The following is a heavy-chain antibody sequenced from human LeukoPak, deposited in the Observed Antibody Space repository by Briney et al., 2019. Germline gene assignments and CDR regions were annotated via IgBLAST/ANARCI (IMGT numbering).Heavy chain of an antibody. D-gene: IGHD5-24*01. V-gene: IGHV3-23*01. CDR2: ISSNGGST. CDR3: AKASKMDTILPPFDY. Sequence: GGSLRLSCAASGFTFSSYAMSWVRQAPGKGLEWVSSISSNGGSTYYADSVEGRFTISRDNSKDTLYLQMNSLRAEDTAVYYCAKASKMDTILPPFDYWGQGTLVTVSS. CDR1: GFTFSSYA. J-gene: IGHJ4*02.